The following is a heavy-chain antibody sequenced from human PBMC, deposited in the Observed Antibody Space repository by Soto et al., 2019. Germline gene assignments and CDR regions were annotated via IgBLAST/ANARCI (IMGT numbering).Heavy chain of an antibody. CDR1: GFTFSSYG. J-gene: IGHJ6*02. Sequence: GGSLRLSCAASGFTFSSYGMHWVRQAPGKGLEWVAVIWYDGSNKYYADSVKGRFTISRDNSKNTLYLQMNSLRAEDTAVYYCARFWSVNYYYGMDVWGQGTTVTV. V-gene: IGHV3-33*01. D-gene: IGHD3-3*01. CDR3: ARFWSVNYYYGMDV. CDR2: IWYDGSNK.